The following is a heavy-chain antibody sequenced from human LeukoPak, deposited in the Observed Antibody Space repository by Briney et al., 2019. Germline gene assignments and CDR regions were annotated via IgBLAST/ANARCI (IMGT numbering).Heavy chain of an antibody. CDR1: GDTFTGYY. CDR3: ARDGGYYDFWSGSDY. Sequence: GASVKVSCKASGDTFTGYYMHWVRQAPGQGLEWMGRINPNSGGTNYAQKFQGRVTMTRDTSISTAYMELSRLRSDDTAVYYCARDGGYYDFWSGSDYWGQGTLVTVSS. CDR2: INPNSGGT. D-gene: IGHD3-3*01. J-gene: IGHJ4*02. V-gene: IGHV1-2*06.